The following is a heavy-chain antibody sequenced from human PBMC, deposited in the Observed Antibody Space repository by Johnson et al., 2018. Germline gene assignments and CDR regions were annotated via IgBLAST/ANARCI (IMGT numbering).Heavy chain of an antibody. D-gene: IGHD6-6*01. Sequence: QLVQSGGGLVQPGGSLRLSCAASGFTFSSYAMSWVRQAPGKGLEWVSAISGSGGSPYYADSVKGRFTITRDNSKNTLYLQMNSLRAEDMAVYYCARRSIAALRYGMDVWGQGTTVTVSS. CDR3: ARRSIAALRYGMDV. CDR2: ISGSGGSP. CDR1: GFTFSSYA. V-gene: IGHV3-23*04. J-gene: IGHJ6*02.